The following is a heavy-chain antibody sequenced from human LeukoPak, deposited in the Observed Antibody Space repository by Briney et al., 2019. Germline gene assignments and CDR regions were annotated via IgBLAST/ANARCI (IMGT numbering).Heavy chain of an antibody. CDR2: ISNDESNK. CDR3: AKVGSGNDYY. J-gene: IGHJ4*02. CDR1: GFTFSSSA. V-gene: IGHV3-30*18. D-gene: IGHD5-12*01. Sequence: GGSLRLSCAASGFTFSSSAMHWVRQPPGKGLERVTVISNDESNKYYADSVKGRFAISRDNSKNMLYLQMNSLRTEDTAVYYCAKVGSGNDYYWGQGTLVTVSS.